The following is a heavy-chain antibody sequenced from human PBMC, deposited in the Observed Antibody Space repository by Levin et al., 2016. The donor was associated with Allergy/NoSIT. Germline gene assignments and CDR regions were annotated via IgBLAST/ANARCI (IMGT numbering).Heavy chain of an antibody. CDR2: IRTKAGSYTT. CDR1: EFTFSDHN. D-gene: IGHD3-3*02. J-gene: IGHJ4*02. Sequence: LSLTCAASEFTFSDHNMDWVRQAPGKGLEWVARIRTKAGSYTTEYAASVKGRFTISRDDSRNSLSLQMTSLNTEDSAVYHCVRDSRHFSLDYWGQGILVIVSS. CDR3: VRDSRHFSLDY. V-gene: IGHV3-72*01.